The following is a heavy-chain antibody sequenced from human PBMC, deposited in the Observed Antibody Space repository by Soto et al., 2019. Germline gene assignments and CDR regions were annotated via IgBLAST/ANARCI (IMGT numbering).Heavy chain of an antibody. D-gene: IGHD2-15*01. CDR1: GYTFTSYA. V-gene: IGHV1-3*01. CDR3: ARDLGGWPDY. Sequence: QVQLVQSGAEVKKPGASVKVSCQASGYTFTSYAMHWVRKAPGQRLEWMGWINAGNGNTKYSQQFQGRVTITSDTSASTDYMELSSLRSEDTAVYYCARDLGGWPDYWGQGTLVTVSS. J-gene: IGHJ4*02. CDR2: INAGNGNT.